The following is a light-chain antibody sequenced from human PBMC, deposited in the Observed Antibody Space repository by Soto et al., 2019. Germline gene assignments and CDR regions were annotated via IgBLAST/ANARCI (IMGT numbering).Light chain of an antibody. CDR1: SSDIGGYNS. CDR3: SSSAGIYHYLV. CDR2: EVN. Sequence: QSALTQPPSASGSPGQSVTISCTGTSSDIGGYNSVSWYQQHPGKAPRLMIYEVNKRPSGVPDRFSGSKSGYTASLTVSGLQTEDDAFYYCSSSAGIYHYLVFGGGTQLNVL. V-gene: IGLV2-8*01. J-gene: IGLJ3*02.